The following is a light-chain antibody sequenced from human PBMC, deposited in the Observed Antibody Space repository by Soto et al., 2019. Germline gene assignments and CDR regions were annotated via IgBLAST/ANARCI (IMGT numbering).Light chain of an antibody. CDR3: SSFTSINTWV. CDR2: EVS. J-gene: IGLJ3*02. CDR1: SSDVGGYNY. Sequence: QSALTQPASVSGSPGQSITISCTGTSSDVGGYNYVSWYQQHPGKAPKLMIYEVSNRPSGVSNRFFGSKSGNTASLTISGLQTEDEADYYCSSFTSINTWVFGGGTKRTVL. V-gene: IGLV2-14*01.